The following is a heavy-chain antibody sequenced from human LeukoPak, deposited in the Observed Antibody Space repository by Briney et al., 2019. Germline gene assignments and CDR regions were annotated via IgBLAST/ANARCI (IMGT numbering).Heavy chain of an antibody. D-gene: IGHD3-22*01. V-gene: IGHV4-59*08. CDR1: GGSISSYY. CDR2: IYYSGST. CDR3: ATLQSSGYDYSDY. Sequence: SETLSLTCTVSGGSISSYYWSWIRQPPGKGLEWIGYIYYSGSTDYNPSLKSRVTMSVDTSKNQFSLKLSSVTAADTAVYYCATLQSSGYDYSDYWGQGILVTVSS. J-gene: IGHJ4*02.